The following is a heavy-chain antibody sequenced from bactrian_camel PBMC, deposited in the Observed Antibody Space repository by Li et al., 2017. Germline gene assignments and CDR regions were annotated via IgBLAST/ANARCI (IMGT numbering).Heavy chain of an antibody. CDR3: AAEPGFCNSRLRAEDFEY. J-gene: IGHJ4*01. V-gene: IGHV3S67*01. CDR1: EYPARYYC. CDR2: IAGGGGA. Sequence: DVQLVESGGGSVQAGGSLSLSCAASEYPARYYCKAWFRQAPGKERDWVASIAGGGGAYYAASVKGRFTISKDRSQKILYLDMNALKPEDTAMFYCAAEPGFCNSRLRAEDFEYWGQGTQVTV. D-gene: IGHD5*01.